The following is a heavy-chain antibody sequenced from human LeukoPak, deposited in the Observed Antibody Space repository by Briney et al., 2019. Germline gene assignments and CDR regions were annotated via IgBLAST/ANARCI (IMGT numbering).Heavy chain of an antibody. CDR3: AKGRGDNSIYDY. CDR2: ILGSGDST. D-gene: IGHD4-23*01. V-gene: IGHV3-23*01. Sequence: GGSLRLSCAASGFTFSSYAMSWVRQVPGKGLGWVSFILGSGDSTYYADSVQGRFTISRDNSKNTLYLQMNSLRGEDTAIYYCAKGRGDNSIYDYWGPGTLVTVSS. CDR1: GFTFSSYA. J-gene: IGHJ4*02.